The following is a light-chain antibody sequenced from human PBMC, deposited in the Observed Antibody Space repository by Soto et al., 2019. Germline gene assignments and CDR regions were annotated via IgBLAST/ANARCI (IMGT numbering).Light chain of an antibody. V-gene: IGLV2-14*03. CDR3: SSFKTRRNPL. Sequence: QSVLTQPASVSASPGQSITISCTATSTDIGGYNYVSWYQQHPGKAPKLILFDVSNRPSGVSNRFSGSYSGNTASLTISGLQPEDEANYYCSSFKTRRNPLFGGGTKLTVL. J-gene: IGLJ2*01. CDR1: STDIGGYNY. CDR2: DVS.